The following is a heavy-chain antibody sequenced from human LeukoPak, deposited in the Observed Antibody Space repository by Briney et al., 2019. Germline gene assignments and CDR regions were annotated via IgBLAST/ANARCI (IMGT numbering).Heavy chain of an antibody. CDR1: GGSISTTGDY. V-gene: IGHV4-39*02. D-gene: IGHD4/OR15-4a*01. Sequence: PSETLSLTCTVSGGSISTTGDYWGWIRQTPGKGLEWIGSLYYRGTTYYNPSLKSRVTISVDTSKKNLSLCLTSVTAADTAVYFCARSRAYYDPFDLWGQGTLVAVSS. CDR3: ARSRAYYDPFDL. J-gene: IGHJ4*02. CDR2: LYYRGTT.